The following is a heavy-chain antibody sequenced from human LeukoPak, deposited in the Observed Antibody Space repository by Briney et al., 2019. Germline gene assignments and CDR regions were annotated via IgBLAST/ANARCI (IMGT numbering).Heavy chain of an antibody. CDR2: ISGSGGST. CDR1: GFTFSSYA. Sequence: GGSLRLSCAASGFTFSSYAMSWVRQAPGKGLEWVSAISGSGGSTYYADSVKGRFTISRDNSKNTLYLQMNSLRAGDTAVYYCAKGLLSGSYYGYWGQGTLVTVSS. CDR3: AKGLLSGSYYGY. J-gene: IGHJ4*02. D-gene: IGHD1-26*01. V-gene: IGHV3-23*01.